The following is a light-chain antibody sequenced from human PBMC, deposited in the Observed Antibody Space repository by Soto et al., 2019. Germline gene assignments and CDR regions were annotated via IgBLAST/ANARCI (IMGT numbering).Light chain of an antibody. CDR1: QSITNY. CDR3: QQRSSRGLT. V-gene: IGKV3-11*01. J-gene: IGKJ4*01. Sequence: EIVLTQSPATVSLSPGERATLSCRASQSITNYLAWYQQRPGLAPRLLIYDVSSRATGIPDRFSGSGSGTDFTLTISSLEPDDSAVYFCQQRSSRGLTFGGGTNVEIK. CDR2: DVS.